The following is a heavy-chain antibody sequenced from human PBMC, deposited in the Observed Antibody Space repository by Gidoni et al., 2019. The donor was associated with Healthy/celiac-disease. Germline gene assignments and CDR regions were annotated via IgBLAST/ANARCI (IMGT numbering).Heavy chain of an antibody. Sequence: AGSISSGGYYWSWIRQHPGKGLEWIGYIYYSGSTYYNPSLKSRVTISVDTSKNQFSLKLSSVTAADTAVYYCARETIVVVPAAGGGMDVWGQGTTVTVSS. V-gene: IGHV4-31*02. CDR2: IYYSGST. J-gene: IGHJ6*02. D-gene: IGHD2-2*01. CDR1: AGSISSGGYY. CDR3: ARETIVVVPAAGGGMDV.